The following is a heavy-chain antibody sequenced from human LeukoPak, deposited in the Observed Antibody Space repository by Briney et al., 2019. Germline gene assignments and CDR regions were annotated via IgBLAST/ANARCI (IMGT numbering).Heavy chain of an antibody. J-gene: IGHJ4*02. Sequence: GGSLRLSCAASGFIFSNYAMSWVRQAPGKGLEWVSGISASGGNPYYADSVKGRFTISRDNSKNTLYVQMNSLRDEDTAVYYCAKGIAVAGLYYFDYWGQGTLVTVSS. CDR3: AKGIAVAGLYYFDY. D-gene: IGHD6-19*01. CDR2: ISASGGNP. V-gene: IGHV3-23*01. CDR1: GFIFSNYA.